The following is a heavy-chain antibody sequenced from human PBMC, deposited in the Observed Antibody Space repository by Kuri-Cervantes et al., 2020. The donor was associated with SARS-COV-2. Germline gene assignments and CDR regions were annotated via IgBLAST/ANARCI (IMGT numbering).Heavy chain of an antibody. CDR2: ISYDGSNK. Sequence: SCKASGYTFTGYYMHWVRQAPGKGLEWVAVISYDGSNKYYADSVKGRFTISRDNSKNTLYLQMNSLRAEDTAVYYCARDDGSGSYFTFDYWGQGTLVTVSS. V-gene: IGHV3-30-3*01. J-gene: IGHJ4*02. CDR3: ARDDGSGSYFTFDY. CDR1: GYTFTGYY. D-gene: IGHD3-10*01.